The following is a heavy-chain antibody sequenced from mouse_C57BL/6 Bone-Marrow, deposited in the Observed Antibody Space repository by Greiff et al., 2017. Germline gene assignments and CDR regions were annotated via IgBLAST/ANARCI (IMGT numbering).Heavy chain of an antibody. Sequence: VQLQQSGPELVKPGASVKMSCKASGYTFTDYYMHWVKQKPGKGLEWIGEIYPGSGNTYYNEKFKGKATLTADTSSSTAYMQLSSLTSEDSAVYFPRLRRWYFDVWGTGTTVTVSS. V-gene: IGHV1-83*01. J-gene: IGHJ1*03. D-gene: IGHD2-2*01. CDR2: YPGSGNTY. CDR3: LRRWYFDV. CDR1: YTFTDYYM.